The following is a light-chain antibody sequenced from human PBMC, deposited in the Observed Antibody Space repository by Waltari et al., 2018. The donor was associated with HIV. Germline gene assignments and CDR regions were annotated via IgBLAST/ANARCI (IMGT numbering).Light chain of an antibody. J-gene: IGLJ2*01. CDR3: QSYGSSLSGPVV. V-gene: IGLV1-40*01. CDR1: SSNIRAGND. CDR2: GNN. Sequence: QSVLTQPPSLSGAPGPRLTISCTGSSSNIRAGNDVHWYQQLPGTAPKLLIDGNNNRPSGVPDRFSGAKSGTSASLAITGLQAEDEADYFCQSYGSSLSGPVVFGGGTKLTLL.